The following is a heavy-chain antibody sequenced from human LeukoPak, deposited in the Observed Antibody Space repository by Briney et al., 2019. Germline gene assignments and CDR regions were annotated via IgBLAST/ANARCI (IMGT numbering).Heavy chain of an antibody. CDR1: GGTFSSYA. CDR3: ARVPTVTTSYYFYMDV. V-gene: IGHV1-69*13. J-gene: IGHJ6*03. Sequence: SVKLSCKASGGTFSSYAISWVRQAPGQGLEWMGGIIPIFGTANYARKLQGRLTITADESTSTAYMELSSPRSEDTAVYYCARVPTVTTSYYFYMDVWGTGTTVTISS. CDR2: IIPIFGTA. D-gene: IGHD4-17*01.